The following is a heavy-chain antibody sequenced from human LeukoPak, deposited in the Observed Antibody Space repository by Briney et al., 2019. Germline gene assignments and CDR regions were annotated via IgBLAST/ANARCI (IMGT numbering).Heavy chain of an antibody. CDR1: GGSFSGYY. Sequence: KPSETLSLTCAFYGGSFSGYYWSWIRQPPGKGLEWIGEINHSGSTNYNPSLKSRVTIAVDTSKNQFSLKLSSVTAADTAVYYCARMYYDYVWGSYRSLDYWGQGTLVTVSS. CDR2: INHSGST. J-gene: IGHJ4*02. V-gene: IGHV4-34*01. D-gene: IGHD3-16*02. CDR3: ARMYYDYVWGSYRSLDY.